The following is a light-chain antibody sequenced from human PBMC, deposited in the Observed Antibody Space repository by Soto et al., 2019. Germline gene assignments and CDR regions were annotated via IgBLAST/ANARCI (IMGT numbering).Light chain of an antibody. Sequence: QSVLTQPPSASGSPGPSVAISCTGTSSDVGGYNYVSWYQQHPGKAPKLMIYEVNKRPSGVPDRFSGSKSGNTASLTVPGLQAEDEADYYCSSYAGSSNVFGTGTKVTVL. CDR2: EVN. J-gene: IGLJ1*01. CDR1: SSDVGGYNY. V-gene: IGLV2-8*01. CDR3: SSYAGSSNV.